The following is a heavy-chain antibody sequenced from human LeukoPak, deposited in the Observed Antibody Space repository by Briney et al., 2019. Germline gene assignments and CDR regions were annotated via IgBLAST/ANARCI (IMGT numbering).Heavy chain of an antibody. CDR3: ASEMVRGASYYFDY. CDR2: INPDSGGT. D-gene: IGHD3-10*01. V-gene: IGHV1-2*02. J-gene: IGHJ4*02. Sequence: ASVTVSCKASGYTFTGYYMHWVRQAPGQGLEWMGWINPDSGGTNYAQKFQGRVTMTRDTSISTAYMELSRLRSDDTAVYYCASEMVRGASYYFDYWGQGTLVTVSS. CDR1: GYTFTGYY.